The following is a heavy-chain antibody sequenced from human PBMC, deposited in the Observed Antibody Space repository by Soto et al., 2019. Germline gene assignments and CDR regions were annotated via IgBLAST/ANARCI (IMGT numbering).Heavy chain of an antibody. CDR3: ARGMLNYYYGMDV. V-gene: IGHV1-2*02. Sequence: ASVKVSCKASGYTFTGYYTHWVRQAPGQGLEWMGWINPNSGGTNYAQKFQGRVTMTRDTSISTAYMELSRLRSDDTAVYYCARGMLNYYYGMDVWGQGTTVTVSS. J-gene: IGHJ6*02. CDR2: INPNSGGT. CDR1: GYTFTGYY. D-gene: IGHD2-8*01.